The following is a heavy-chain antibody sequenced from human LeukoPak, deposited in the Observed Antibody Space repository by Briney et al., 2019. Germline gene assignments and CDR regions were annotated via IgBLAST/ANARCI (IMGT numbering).Heavy chain of an antibody. D-gene: IGHD1-20*01. CDR3: VTYNWEYEADY. V-gene: IGHV3-74*01. Sequence: GGSLRLSCVGSGLTFRNYWMYWVRQGPGKGLVWISRINRDGSSTNYADSVKGRFTISRDNAKNTLYLQMNSLRAEDTAVYYCVTYNWEYEADYWGQGTLVTVSS. CDR1: GLTFRNYW. J-gene: IGHJ4*02. CDR2: INRDGSST.